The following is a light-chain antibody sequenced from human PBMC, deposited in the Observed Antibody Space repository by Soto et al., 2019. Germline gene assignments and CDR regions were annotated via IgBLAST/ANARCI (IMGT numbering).Light chain of an antibody. J-gene: IGKJ1*01. V-gene: IGKV1-5*01. Sequence: DIQMTQSPSTLSASVGERVTITCRASQSVSNWLAWYQQKPGKATNLLIYDVSSLESGVPSRFSGSGSGTEFILTISSLQPDDFATYYCQQYDSYSWTFGQGTKVEMK. CDR1: QSVSNW. CDR3: QQYDSYSWT. CDR2: DVS.